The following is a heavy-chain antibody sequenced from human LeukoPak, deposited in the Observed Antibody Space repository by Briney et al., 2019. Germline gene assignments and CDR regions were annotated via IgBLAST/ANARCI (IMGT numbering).Heavy chain of an antibody. J-gene: IGHJ6*02. CDR1: GYTFTGYY. CDR2: INPKSGGT. Sequence: ASVKVSCKASGYTFTGYYMHWVRQAPGQGLEWMGWINPKSGGTNYAQKFQGRVTMTRDTSISTAYMELSRLRSDDTAVYYCARDLRNGSGSYSGYYYGMDVWGQGTTVTVSS. V-gene: IGHV1-2*02. D-gene: IGHD3-10*01. CDR3: ARDLRNGSGSYSGYYYGMDV.